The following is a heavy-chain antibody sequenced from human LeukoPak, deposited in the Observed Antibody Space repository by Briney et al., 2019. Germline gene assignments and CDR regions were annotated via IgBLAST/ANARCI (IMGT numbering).Heavy chain of an antibody. J-gene: IGHJ4*02. D-gene: IGHD3-16*01. Sequence: GGSLRLSCAASGFTFSSYGMHWVRQAPGKGLEWVAVIWYDGSNKYYADSVKGRFTISRDNAKNSLFLQMNSLRAEDTALYYCARGGGAPDYWGQGTLVTVSS. CDR1: GFTFSSYG. CDR3: ARGGGAPDY. CDR2: IWYDGSNK. V-gene: IGHV3-33*03.